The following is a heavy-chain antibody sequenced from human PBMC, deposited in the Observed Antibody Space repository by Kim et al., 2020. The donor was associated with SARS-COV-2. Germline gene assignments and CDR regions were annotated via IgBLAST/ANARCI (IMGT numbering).Heavy chain of an antibody. CDR1: GFTFSSYS. V-gene: IGHV3-30-3*01. Sequence: GGSLRLSCAASGFTFSSYSMHWVRQAPGKGLEWVAFISYDRDSKYNADSVKGRLTISRDNSKNTLYLQMNSLRAEDTAVYYCARDSPTKNYGSRRPNWYFDGWGRGTLVTVSS. J-gene: IGHJ2*01. CDR3: ARDSPTKNYGSRRPNWYFDG. CDR2: ISYDRDSK. D-gene: IGHD3-10*01.